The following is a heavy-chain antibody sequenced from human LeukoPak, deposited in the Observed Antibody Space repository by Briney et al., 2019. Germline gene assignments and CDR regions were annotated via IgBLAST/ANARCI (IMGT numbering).Heavy chain of an antibody. D-gene: IGHD6-13*01. CDR2: ISSSSTTR. Sequence: PGRSLRLSCAASGFTFSSYGMHWVRQAPGKGLEWVSYISSSSTTRYYADSVKGRFTISRDNAKNSLYLQMNSLRDEDSAVYYCARDPHIAAAGTIFDYWGQGTLVTVSS. V-gene: IGHV3-48*02. CDR1: GFTFSSYG. J-gene: IGHJ4*02. CDR3: ARDPHIAAAGTIFDY.